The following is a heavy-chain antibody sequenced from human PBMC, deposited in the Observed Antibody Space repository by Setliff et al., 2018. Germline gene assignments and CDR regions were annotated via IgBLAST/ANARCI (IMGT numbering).Heavy chain of an antibody. D-gene: IGHD5-18*01. J-gene: IGHJ4*02. CDR1: GGSFSGYY. Sequence: ASETLSLTCAVYGGSFSGYYWSWIRQPPGKGLEWIGEINHSGSTNYNPSLKSRVTISVDTSKNQFSLKLSSVTAADTAVYYCARAPGYSYGYYYFDYWGQGTLVTAPQ. CDR3: ARAPGYSYGYYYFDY. CDR2: INHSGST. V-gene: IGHV4-34*01.